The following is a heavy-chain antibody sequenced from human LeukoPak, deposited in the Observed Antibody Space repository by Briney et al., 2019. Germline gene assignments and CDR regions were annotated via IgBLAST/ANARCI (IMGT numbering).Heavy chain of an antibody. J-gene: IGHJ4*02. CDR2: IYTSGST. V-gene: IGHV4-4*07. CDR1: GGSISSYY. D-gene: IGHD3-10*01. Sequence: SETLSLTCTVSGGSISSYYWSWIRQPAGKGLEWIGRIYTSGSTNYNPSLKSRVTMSVDTSKNQFSLKLSSVTAADTAAYYCAGEYYYGSGSSTEYFDYWGQGTLVTVSS. CDR3: AGEYYYGSGSSTEYFDY.